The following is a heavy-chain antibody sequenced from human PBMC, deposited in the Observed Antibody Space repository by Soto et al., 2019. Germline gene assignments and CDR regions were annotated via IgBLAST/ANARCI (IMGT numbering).Heavy chain of an antibody. CDR2: ISGNGYTT. J-gene: IGHJ3*02. D-gene: IGHD5-18*01. V-gene: IGHV3-23*01. CDR3: AKGVEHSTADAFET. CDR1: GFTFTTSS. Sequence: EVQVLESGGDLVQPGGSLRLTCAVSGFTFTTSSINWFRKAPGKGLEWVSSISGNGYTTYYADSVTGRFTISTDNSKSTVFLQMNSLRVEDTALYYCAKGVEHSTADAFETWGQGTMVTVSS.